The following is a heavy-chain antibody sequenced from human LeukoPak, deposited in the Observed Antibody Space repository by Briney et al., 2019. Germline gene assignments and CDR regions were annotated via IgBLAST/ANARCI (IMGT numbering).Heavy chain of an antibody. D-gene: IGHD6-13*01. J-gene: IGHJ6*02. Sequence: PSETLSLTCAVYGGSFSGYYWSWIRQPPGKGLEWIGEINHSGSTNYNPSLKSRVTISVDTSKNQFSLKLSSVTAADTAVYYCARVSSGYSSSSMDVWGQGTTVTVSS. CDR1: GGSFSGYY. V-gene: IGHV4-34*01. CDR2: INHSGST. CDR3: ARVSSGYSSSSMDV.